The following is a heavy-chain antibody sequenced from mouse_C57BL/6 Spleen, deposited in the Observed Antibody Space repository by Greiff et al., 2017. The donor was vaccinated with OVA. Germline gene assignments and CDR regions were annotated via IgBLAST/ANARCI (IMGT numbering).Heavy chain of an antibody. D-gene: IGHD3-2*02. CDR3: ARSDSSGYGGYFDY. J-gene: IGHJ2*01. CDR2: IYPRDGST. Sequence: QVQLKESGPELVKPGASVKLSCKASGYTFTSYDINWVKQRPGQGLEWIGWIYPRDGSTKYNEKFKGKATLTVDTSSSTAYMELHSLTSEDSAVYFCARSDSSGYGGYFDYWGQGTTLTVSS. CDR1: GYTFTSYD. V-gene: IGHV1-85*01.